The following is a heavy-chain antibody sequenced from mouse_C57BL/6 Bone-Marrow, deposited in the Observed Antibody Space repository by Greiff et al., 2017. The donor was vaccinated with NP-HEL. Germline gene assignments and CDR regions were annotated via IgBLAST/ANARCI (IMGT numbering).Heavy chain of an antibody. CDR2: IDPNSGGT. CDR1: GYTFTSYW. V-gene: IGHV1-72*01. CDR3: AIYYGSSYYAMDY. J-gene: IGHJ4*01. Sequence: VQLKQPGAELVKPGASVKLSCKASGYTFTSYWMHWVQQRPGRGLEWIGRIDPNSGGTKYNEKFKSKATLTVDKPSSTAHMQLSSLTSEYSAVYYCAIYYGSSYYAMDYWGQGTSVTVSS. D-gene: IGHD1-1*01.